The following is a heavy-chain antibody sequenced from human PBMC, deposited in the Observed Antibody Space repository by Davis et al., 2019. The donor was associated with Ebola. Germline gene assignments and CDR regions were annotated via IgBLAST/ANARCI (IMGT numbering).Heavy chain of an antibody. CDR2: INHSGST. J-gene: IGHJ6*02. CDR1: GGSFSGYY. Sequence: SETLSLTCAVYGGSFSGYYWSWIRQPPGKGLEWIGEINHSGSTNYNPSLKSRVTLSVDTSKNQFSLKLSSVTAADTAVYYCARHPLRNYYYYGMDVWGQGTTVTVSS. CDR3: ARHPLRNYYYYGMDV. V-gene: IGHV4-34*01.